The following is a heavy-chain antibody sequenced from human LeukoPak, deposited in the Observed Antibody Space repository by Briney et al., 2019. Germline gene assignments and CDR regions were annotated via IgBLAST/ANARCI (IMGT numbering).Heavy chain of an antibody. CDR1: GYTFTSYD. CDR2: MNPTSGNT. D-gene: IGHD5-12*01. Sequence: ASVKVSCKASGYTFTSYDINWVRQATGQGLEWMGWMNPTSGNTGYAQKFQGRVTMTRNTSISTAYMELSSLRSEDTAVYYCARGSGYSGYEGIYYYYGMDVWGQGTTVTVSS. V-gene: IGHV1-8*01. CDR3: ARGSGYSGYEGIYYYYGMDV. J-gene: IGHJ6*02.